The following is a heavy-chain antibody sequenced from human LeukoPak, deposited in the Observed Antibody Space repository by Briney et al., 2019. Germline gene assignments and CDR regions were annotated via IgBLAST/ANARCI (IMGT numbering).Heavy chain of an antibody. V-gene: IGHV3-23*01. Sequence: GGSLRLSCAASGFTFSSYAMSWVRQAPGKGLEWVSAISGSGGSTYYADSVKGRFTISRDNSKNTPYLQMNSLRAEDTAVYYCAKGPIVVVITADFDYWGQGTLVTVSS. CDR1: GFTFSSYA. D-gene: IGHD3-22*01. J-gene: IGHJ4*02. CDR2: ISGSGGST. CDR3: AKGPIVVVITADFDY.